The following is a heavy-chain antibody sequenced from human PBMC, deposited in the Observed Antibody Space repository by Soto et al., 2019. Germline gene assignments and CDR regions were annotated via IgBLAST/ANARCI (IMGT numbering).Heavy chain of an antibody. CDR2: ISYSSSYI. Sequence: PGGSLRHSCAASGLTFISYSMNWVRQATGKGLEWVSSISYSSSYIYYADSVKGRFTISRDNAKNSLYLQMNSLRAEDTAVYYCARDLGRLMGATPGYWGQGTLVTVSS. CDR1: GLTFISYS. CDR3: ARDLGRLMGATPGY. J-gene: IGHJ4*02. V-gene: IGHV3-21*01. D-gene: IGHD1-26*01.